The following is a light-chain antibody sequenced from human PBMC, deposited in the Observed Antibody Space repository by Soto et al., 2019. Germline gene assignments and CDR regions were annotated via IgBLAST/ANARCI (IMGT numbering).Light chain of an antibody. Sequence: QMTQSPSSLSAFVGDRVTITCRASQGIAPYLAWFQQKPGNVPKLLIYATSTLQSGLPSRFSGSGSGTELTPTIRSLQPEDIGTYYCQNYNSAPLTFGGGTKVEIK. CDR2: ATS. V-gene: IGKV1-27*01. J-gene: IGKJ4*01. CDR3: QNYNSAPLT. CDR1: QGIAPY.